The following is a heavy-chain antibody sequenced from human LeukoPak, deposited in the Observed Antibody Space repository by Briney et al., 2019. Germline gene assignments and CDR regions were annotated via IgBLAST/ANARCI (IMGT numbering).Heavy chain of an antibody. CDR3: ASDAEGYYYMDV. J-gene: IGHJ6*03. Sequence: PSETLSLTCAVSGGSISSGGYSWSWIRQPPGKGLEWIGYIYYSGSTYYNPSLKSRVTISVDKSKNQFSLKLTSVTAADTAVYYCASDAEGYYYMDVWGKGTPVTVSS. CDR2: IYYSGST. V-gene: IGHV4-30-4*07. CDR1: GGSISSGGYS.